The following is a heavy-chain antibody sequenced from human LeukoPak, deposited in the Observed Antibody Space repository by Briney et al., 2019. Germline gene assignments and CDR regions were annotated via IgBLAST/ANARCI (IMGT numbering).Heavy chain of an antibody. Sequence: PSETLSLTCTVSGGSISSSSYYWGWIRQPPGKGLEWIGSIYYSGSTYYNPSLKSRVTISVDTSKNQFSLKLSSVTAADTAVYYCAREAQWVLSPYYFDYWGQGTLVTVSS. D-gene: IGHD1-26*01. CDR3: AREAQWVLSPYYFDY. V-gene: IGHV4-39*07. CDR2: IYYSGST. J-gene: IGHJ4*02. CDR1: GGSISSSSYY.